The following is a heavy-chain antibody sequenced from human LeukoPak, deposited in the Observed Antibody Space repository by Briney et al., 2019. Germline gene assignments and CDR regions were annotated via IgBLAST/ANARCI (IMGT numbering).Heavy chain of an antibody. CDR3: ARDHYYDSSGYYILDY. CDR2: ISGSGGST. D-gene: IGHD3-22*01. J-gene: IGHJ4*02. Sequence: GGSLRLSCAASGFTFSSYAMSWVRQAPGKGLEWVSAISGSGGSTYYADSVKGRFTISRDNSKNTLYLQMNSLRAEDTAVYYCARDHYYDSSGYYILDYWGQGTLVTVSS. CDR1: GFTFSSYA. V-gene: IGHV3-23*01.